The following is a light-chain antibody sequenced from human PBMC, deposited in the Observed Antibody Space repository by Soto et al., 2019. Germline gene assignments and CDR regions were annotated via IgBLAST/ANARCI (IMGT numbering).Light chain of an antibody. J-gene: IGKJ5*01. CDR2: DTS. Sequence: EIVLTQSPATLSLSPGERATLSCRASQSVRNYLAWYQQKPGQAPRLLMYDTSNRTTGIPARFSGSGSETNFTLTISSLAPEDFAVYYCQPRFNWPPITFSQGKRLEIK. CDR3: QPRFNWPPIT. CDR1: QSVRNY. V-gene: IGKV3-11*01.